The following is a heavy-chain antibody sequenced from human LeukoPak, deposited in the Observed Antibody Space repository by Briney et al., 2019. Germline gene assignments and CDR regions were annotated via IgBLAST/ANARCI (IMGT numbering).Heavy chain of an antibody. V-gene: IGHV3-11*01. CDR3: ARDKGGYYGYDF. J-gene: IGHJ4*02. CDR1: GFTFSDYY. CDR2: ISTSGTTI. D-gene: IGHD1-26*01. Sequence: GGSLRLSCAASGFTFSDYYVSWIRHAPGGGREGVSYISTSGTTIYYAHSVKGRFPLSRDNAENSLYLKMNSLRGEDTAVDYCARDKGGYYGYDFWGRGTLVTVSS.